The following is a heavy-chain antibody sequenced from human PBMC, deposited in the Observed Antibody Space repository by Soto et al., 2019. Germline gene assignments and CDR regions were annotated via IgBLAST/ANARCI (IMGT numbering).Heavy chain of an antibody. V-gene: IGHV3-48*01. D-gene: IGHD2-2*01. CDR2: ISSSSSTI. CDR3: ARDCSSTSCYAVDDDY. Sequence: GGSLRLSCAASGFTFSSYSMNWVRQAPGKGLEWVSYISSSSSTIYYADSVKGRFTISRDNAKNSLYLQMNSLRAEDTAVYYCARDCSSTSCYAVDDDYWGQGTLVTVSS. CDR1: GFTFSSYS. J-gene: IGHJ4*02.